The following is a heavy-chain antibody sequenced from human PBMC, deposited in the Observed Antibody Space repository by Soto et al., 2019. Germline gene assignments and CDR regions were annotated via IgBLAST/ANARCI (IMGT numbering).Heavy chain of an antibody. CDR3: ARDPREYSRSDY. CDR1: VGSFSCYF. J-gene: IGHJ4*02. CDR2: INHSGST. D-gene: IGHD4-4*01. Sequence: SETLSLTCAVYVGSFSCYFWSWIRQPPGKRLEWIGEINHSGSTNXXPSLKSRVXISVDTSKNQFXLKLTXFTSADTAVYYCARDPREYSRSDYLGQGTLVTVS. V-gene: IGHV4-34*01.